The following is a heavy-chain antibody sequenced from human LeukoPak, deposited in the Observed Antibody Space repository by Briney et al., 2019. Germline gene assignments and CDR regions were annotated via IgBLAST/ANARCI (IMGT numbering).Heavy chain of an antibody. CDR2: ISYDGSNK. CDR3: AKAWRAFDY. CDR1: GFTFSSYG. V-gene: IGHV3-30*18. D-gene: IGHD1-1*01. Sequence: GGSLRLSCAASGFTFSSYGMHWVRQAPGKGLEWVAVISYDGSNKYYADSVKGRFTISRDNSKNTLYLQMNSLRAEDTAVYYCAKAWRAFDYWGQGTLVTVSS. J-gene: IGHJ4*02.